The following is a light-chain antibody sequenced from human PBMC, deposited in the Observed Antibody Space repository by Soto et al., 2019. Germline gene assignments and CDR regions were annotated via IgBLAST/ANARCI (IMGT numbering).Light chain of an antibody. J-gene: IGKJ5*01. V-gene: IGKV3-15*01. CDR3: QQYNLWSSIT. CDR1: QSISSK. CDR2: GAS. Sequence: EIVMTQSPATLSVSPGERATLSCRASQSISSKVGWYQQKPGQAPRLLIYGASTMPTGVSPRFRGSGSGTEFSLTIRNLQSEDFAVYYCQQYNLWSSITFGQGTRLEIK.